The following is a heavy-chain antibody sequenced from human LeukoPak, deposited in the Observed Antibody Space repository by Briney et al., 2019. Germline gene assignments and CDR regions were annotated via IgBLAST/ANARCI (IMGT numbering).Heavy chain of an antibody. D-gene: IGHD4-23*01. Sequence: ASVKVSCKASGYTFTSYYIHWVRQAPGQGLEWMGIINPSGGSTSYAQKFQGRVTMTRDMSTSTVYMELSSLRSEDTAVYYCASSVVTLTNFDYWGQGTLVTVSS. V-gene: IGHV1-46*01. CDR2: INPSGGST. CDR3: ASSVVTLTNFDY. J-gene: IGHJ4*02. CDR1: GYTFTSYY.